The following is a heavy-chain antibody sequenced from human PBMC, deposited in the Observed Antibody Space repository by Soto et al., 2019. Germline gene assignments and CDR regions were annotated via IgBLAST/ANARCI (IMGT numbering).Heavy chain of an antibody. CDR1: SGSIISSNW. V-gene: IGHV4-4*02. D-gene: IGHD3-10*01. CDR2: IYHSGST. Sequence: SETLSLTCAVSSGSIISSNWWSWVRQPPGKGLEWIGEIYHSGSTNYNPSLKSRVTISVDKSKNQFSLKLSSVTAADTAVYYCARVPDSGDSFGRGAFDPWGQGTLVTVSS. J-gene: IGHJ5*02. CDR3: ARVPDSGDSFGRGAFDP.